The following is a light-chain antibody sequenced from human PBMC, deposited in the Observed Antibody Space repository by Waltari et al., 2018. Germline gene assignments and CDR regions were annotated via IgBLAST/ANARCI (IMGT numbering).Light chain of an antibody. CDR1: QDIASF. Sequence: AIRMTQSPSSFSASTGDRVTITCRASQDIASFLAWYQQKPGKAPNLLIYAASTLQSGVPSRFSGSGSGTDFTLTISWLQSEDFATYYCQQYYNYPFTFGPGTKMDIK. V-gene: IGKV1-8*01. CDR3: QQYYNYPFT. CDR2: AAS. J-gene: IGKJ3*01.